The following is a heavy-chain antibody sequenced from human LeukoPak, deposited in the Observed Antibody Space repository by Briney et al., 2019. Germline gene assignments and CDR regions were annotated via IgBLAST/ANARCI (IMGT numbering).Heavy chain of an antibody. V-gene: IGHV3-74*01. CDR1: GFTFSSYW. CDR2: IASDGSST. CDR3: ARGRPHGNDY. Sequence: GGSLRLSCAASGFTFSSYWMSWVRQAPGKGLVWDSRIASDGSSTTYADSVKGRFSISRDNAKNTLYLQMNSLRVEDTAVYYCARGRPHGNDYWGQGTLVTVSS. D-gene: IGHD4-23*01. J-gene: IGHJ4*02.